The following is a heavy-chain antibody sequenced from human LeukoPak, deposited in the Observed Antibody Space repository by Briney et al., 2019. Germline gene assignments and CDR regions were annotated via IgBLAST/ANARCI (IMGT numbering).Heavy chain of an antibody. D-gene: IGHD6-13*01. J-gene: IGHJ6*02. V-gene: IGHV3-21*01. Sequence: GGSLRLSCAASGFTFSSYSMNWVRQAPGKGLEWVSSISSGSSYIYYADSVKGRFTISRDNAKNSLYLQMNSLRAEDTAVYYCARDSFSSSWLTNYYYYGMDVRGQGTTVTVSS. CDR2: ISSGSSYI. CDR3: ARDSFSSSWLTNYYYYGMDV. CDR1: GFTFSSYS.